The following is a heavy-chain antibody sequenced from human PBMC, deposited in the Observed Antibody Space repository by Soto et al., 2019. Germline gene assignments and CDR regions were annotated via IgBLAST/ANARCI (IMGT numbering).Heavy chain of an antibody. CDR1: GYTFTSYA. V-gene: IGHV1-3*01. D-gene: IGHD3-9*01. J-gene: IGHJ5*02. CDR2: INAGNGNT. Sequence: ASVKVSCKASGYTFTSYAMHWVRQAPGQRLEWMGWINAGNGNTKYSQKFQGRVTITRDTSASTAYVELSSLRSEDTAVYYCARDISPRNYDILTGYYPWGQGTLVTVPQ. CDR3: ARDISPRNYDILTGYYP.